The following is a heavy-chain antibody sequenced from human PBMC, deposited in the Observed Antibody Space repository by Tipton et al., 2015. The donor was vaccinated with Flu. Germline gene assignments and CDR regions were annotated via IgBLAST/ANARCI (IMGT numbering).Heavy chain of an antibody. D-gene: IGHD4-23*01. J-gene: IGHJ6*02. CDR1: GGSISSYY. CDR3: ARDRPNSHYNCMDV. V-gene: IGHV4-59*01. CDR2: IYYSGST. Sequence: TLSLTCTVSGGSISSYYWSWIRQPPGKGLVWIGYIYYSGSTNYSPSLNSRVTISVDTSKNKFSLKLSSVTAADTAVYYCARDRPNSHYNCMDVWGQGTTVTVSS.